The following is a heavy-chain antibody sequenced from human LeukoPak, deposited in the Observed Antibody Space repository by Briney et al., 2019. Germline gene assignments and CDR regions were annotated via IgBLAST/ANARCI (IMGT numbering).Heavy chain of an antibody. CDR2: ISWDGRNK. Sequence: PGGSLRLSCVASGFTFSNYGIHWVRQAPGKGLEWVASISWDGRNKRYADSVTGRFTISSDNSQNTLYLQMNSLRGEDTAIYYCARSVVTPSSWFDPWGQGTLVTVSS. CDR3: ARSVVTPSSWFDP. D-gene: IGHD4-23*01. V-gene: IGHV3-30*03. J-gene: IGHJ5*02. CDR1: GFTFSNYG.